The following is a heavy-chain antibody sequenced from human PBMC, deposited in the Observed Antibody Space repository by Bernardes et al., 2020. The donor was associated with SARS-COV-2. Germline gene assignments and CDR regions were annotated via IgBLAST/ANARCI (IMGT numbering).Heavy chain of an antibody. CDR3: AGDYLY. D-gene: IGHD4-17*01. Sequence: GGSLRLSCAASGFTFSGSAIHWVRQPSGKGLEWIARIRSKRKRYATTYAASLKCRIVISSDDSRNTAYLKIQSLKIEDTAVYYCAGDYLYWDQGTLVSVSS. CDR2: IRSKRKRYAT. CDR1: GFTFSGSA. V-gene: IGHV3-73*01. J-gene: IGHJ4*02.